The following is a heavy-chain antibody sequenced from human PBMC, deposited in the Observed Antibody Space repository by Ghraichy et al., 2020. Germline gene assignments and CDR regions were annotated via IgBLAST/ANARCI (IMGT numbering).Heavy chain of an antibody. CDR3: AKSGSSSGYSPVDY. CDR2: ISGGGDSP. D-gene: IGHD3-22*01. V-gene: IGHV3-23*01. CDR1: GFTFSSYA. Sequence: GGSLRLSCAASGFTFSSYAISWVRQAPGKGLECVSSISGGGDSPYYADSVKGRFTISRDNSKNTVYLQMKSLRAEDTAVYYCAKSGSSSGYSPVDYWCQGTLVTVSS. J-gene: IGHJ4*02.